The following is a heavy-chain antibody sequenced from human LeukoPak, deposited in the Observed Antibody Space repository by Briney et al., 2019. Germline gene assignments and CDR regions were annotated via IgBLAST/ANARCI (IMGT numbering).Heavy chain of an antibody. CDR2: IYYSGST. D-gene: IGHD3-22*01. V-gene: IGHV4-59*01. Sequence: SETLSLTCTVSGGSISSYYWSWIRQPPGKGLEWIGYIYYSGSTNYNPSLKSRVTISVDTSKNQFSLKLSSVTAADTAVYYCARALGHYDSSGYYLNYWGQGTLVTVSS. CDR3: ARALGHYDSSGYYLNY. CDR1: GGSISSYY. J-gene: IGHJ4*02.